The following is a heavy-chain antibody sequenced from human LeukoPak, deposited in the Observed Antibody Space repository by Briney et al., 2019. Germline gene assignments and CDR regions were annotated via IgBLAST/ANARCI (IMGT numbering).Heavy chain of an antibody. V-gene: IGHV1-2*02. J-gene: IGHJ4*02. CDR2: ISPDSGVT. CDR1: GYTFTGHY. CDR3: ARERPIVGVVVATDFDY. Sequence: ASVKVSCKASGYTFTGHYMHWMRQAPGQGLEWMGWISPDSGVTGSAQKFQGRVTMTRDTSVTTAYLELTRLTSDDTAFYYCARERPIVGVVVATDFDYWGQGTLVTVSS. D-gene: IGHD2-15*01.